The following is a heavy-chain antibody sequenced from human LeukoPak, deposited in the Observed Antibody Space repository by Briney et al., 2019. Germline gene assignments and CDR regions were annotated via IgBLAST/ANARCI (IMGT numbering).Heavy chain of an antibody. Sequence: ASVKVSWKASGYTFTSYYMHWVRQAPGQGLEWMVIINPSGCSTSYAQKFQGSVTMTSDTSTSIVYMELSSLRSEDTAVYYCARERVTTPSINFDYWGQGTLVTVSS. V-gene: IGHV1-46*01. CDR3: ARERVTTPSINFDY. CDR2: INPSGCST. D-gene: IGHD4-17*01. CDR1: GYTFTSYY. J-gene: IGHJ4*02.